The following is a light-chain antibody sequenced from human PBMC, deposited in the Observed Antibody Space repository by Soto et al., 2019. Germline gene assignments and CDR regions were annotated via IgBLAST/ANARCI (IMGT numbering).Light chain of an antibody. CDR3: QQYNNWPPRT. CDR2: GAS. J-gene: IGKJ2*01. V-gene: IGKV3-15*01. Sequence: EIVMTQSPATLSVSPGERASLSCRASQSVNGNLAWYQQKPGQAPRLLIYGASTRATGIPARFSGSGSGTEFTLTISSLQSEDFVVYYCQQYNNWPPRTFGQGTKLEIK. CDR1: QSVNGN.